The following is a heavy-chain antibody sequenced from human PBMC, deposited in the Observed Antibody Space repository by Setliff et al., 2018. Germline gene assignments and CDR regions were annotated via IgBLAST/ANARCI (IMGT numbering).Heavy chain of an antibody. D-gene: IGHD6-19*01. J-gene: IGHJ4*02. CDR1: AFTFSRYS. CDR3: TRDPPGSGWSFDY. V-gene: IGHV3-33*08. CDR2: SRYAENYQ. Sequence: PGGSLRLSCVASAFTFSRYSMDWVRQAPGKGLEWVAVSRYAENYQYYADSVKGRFSVSRDNSRNTVFLQMTGLRAEDTALYYCTRDPPGSGWSFDYWGQGALVTVSS.